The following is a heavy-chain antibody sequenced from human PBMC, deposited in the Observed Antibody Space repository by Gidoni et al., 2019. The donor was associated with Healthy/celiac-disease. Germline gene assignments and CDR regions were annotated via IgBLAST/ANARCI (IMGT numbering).Heavy chain of an antibody. V-gene: IGHV4-31*01. CDR1: GCSIRSGGSY. D-gene: IGHD2-15*01. CDR2: LYYRGST. Sequence: QVQLQESGPGLVKPSPTLSLTCTVSGCSIRSGGSYWSWIRQHPGKGLEWIGYLYYRGSTYHNPSLKSQVTIAADTSKNQCSLKLSSVTSAATAVYYCASGVVVAARGYYFDYWGQGTRVTVSS. CDR3: ASGVVVAARGYYFDY. J-gene: IGHJ4*02.